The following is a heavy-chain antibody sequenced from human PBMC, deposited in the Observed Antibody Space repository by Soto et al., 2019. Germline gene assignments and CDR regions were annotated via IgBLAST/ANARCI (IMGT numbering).Heavy chain of an antibody. CDR3: ARVRGTAGKRYFDY. V-gene: IGHV4-59*01. CDR2: TCYSGST. J-gene: IGHJ4*02. D-gene: IGHD6-13*01. CDR1: GGSMIAYY. Sequence: SETLSLTCTVSGGSMIAYYWNWMRQPPGKGLQWIGYTCYSGSTTYNPSLKSRVTISVDSSKNQFSLKLDSVTPADTAVYYCARVRGTAGKRYFDYWGPGTLVTVSA.